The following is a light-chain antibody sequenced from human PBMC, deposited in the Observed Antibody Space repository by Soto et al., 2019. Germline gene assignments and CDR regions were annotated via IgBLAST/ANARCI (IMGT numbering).Light chain of an antibody. CDR2: INNDGSH. Sequence: QSVLTQSPSASASLGASVKLTCTLSSGHNSYAIAWHQQQPEKGPRYVMKINNDGSHIKGDGIPDRFSGSSSGAERYLNISSLQSEDEADYYCQTWGTGPWVFGGGTKLTVL. J-gene: IGLJ3*02. CDR3: QTWGTGPWV. CDR1: SGHNSYA. V-gene: IGLV4-69*02.